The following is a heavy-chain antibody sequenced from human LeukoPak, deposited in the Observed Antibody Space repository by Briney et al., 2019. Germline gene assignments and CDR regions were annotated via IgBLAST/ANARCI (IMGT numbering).Heavy chain of an antibody. Sequence: PSETLSLTCAVYGGSFSGYYWTWIRQPPGKGLEWIGEINHSGSTNYNPSLKSRVTISVDTSKSQFSPKLSSVTAADTAIYFCARRGLRFLESVKYSWFDPWGQGTLVTVSS. D-gene: IGHD3-3*01. J-gene: IGHJ5*02. CDR1: GGSFSGYY. CDR2: INHSGST. CDR3: ARRGLRFLESVKYSWFDP. V-gene: IGHV4-34*01.